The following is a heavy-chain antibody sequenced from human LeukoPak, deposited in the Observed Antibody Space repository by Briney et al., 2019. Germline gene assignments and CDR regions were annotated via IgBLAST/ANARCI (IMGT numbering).Heavy chain of an antibody. V-gene: IGHV3-7*01. Sequence: GGSLRLSCAVSGFTFRNYWMTWVRQAPGKGLEWVANIKQDGSENYYADSVRGRFTISRDNSQNSLYLQMNSLRAEDTAVYYCAREARNWGFDYWGQGTLVTVSS. CDR1: GFTFRNYW. D-gene: IGHD7-27*01. CDR3: AREARNWGFDY. J-gene: IGHJ4*02. CDR2: IKQDGSEN.